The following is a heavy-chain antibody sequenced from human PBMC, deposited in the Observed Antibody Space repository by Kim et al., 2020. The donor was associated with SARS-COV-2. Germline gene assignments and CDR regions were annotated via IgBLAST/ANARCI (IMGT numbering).Heavy chain of an antibody. CDR2: ISSSSSTI. Sequence: GGSLRLSCAASGFTFSSYSMNWVRQAPGKGLEWVSYISSSSSTIYYADSVKGRFTISRDNAKNSLYLQMNSLRDEDTAVYYCASLKELWKHNLDAFDIWGQGTMVTVSS. D-gene: IGHD5-18*01. J-gene: IGHJ3*02. V-gene: IGHV3-48*02. CDR1: GFTFSSYS. CDR3: ASLKELWKHNLDAFDI.